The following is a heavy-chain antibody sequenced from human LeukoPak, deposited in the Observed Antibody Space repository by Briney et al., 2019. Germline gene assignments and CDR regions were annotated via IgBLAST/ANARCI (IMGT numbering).Heavy chain of an antibody. V-gene: IGHV4-61*02. J-gene: IGHJ4*02. CDR2: IYTSGST. CDR3: ARARGPIGPHYYDSSGYYFDY. Sequence: PSETLSLTCTVSGGSISSGSYYWSWIRQPAGKGLEWIGRIYTSGSTNYNPSLKSRVTISVDTSKNQFSLKLSSVTAADTAVYYCARARGPIGPHYYDSSGYYFDYWGQGTLVTVSS. D-gene: IGHD3-22*01. CDR1: GGSISSGSYY.